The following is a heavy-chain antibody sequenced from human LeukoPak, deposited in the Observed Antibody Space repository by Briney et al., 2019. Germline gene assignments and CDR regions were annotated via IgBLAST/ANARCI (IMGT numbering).Heavy chain of an antibody. Sequence: PGGSLRLSCAAFGFTFSSYSMNWVRQAPGEGLEWVSYISSSSSTIYYADSVKGRFTNSRDNAKNSLYLQMDSLRAEDTAVYYCARDLGPDYWGQGTLVTVSS. CDR2: ISSSSSTI. J-gene: IGHJ4*02. CDR1: GFTFSSYS. CDR3: ARDLGPDY. V-gene: IGHV3-48*01.